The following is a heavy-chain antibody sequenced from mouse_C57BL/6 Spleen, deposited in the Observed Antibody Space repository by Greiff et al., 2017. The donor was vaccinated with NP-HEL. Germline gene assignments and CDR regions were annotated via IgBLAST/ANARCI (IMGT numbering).Heavy chain of an antibody. Sequence: QVQLQQSGPELVKPGASVKISCKASGYAFSSSWMNWVKQRPGKGLEWIGRIYPGDGDTNYNGKFKGKATLTADKSSSTAYMQLSSLTSEDSAVYFCARNANWGFAYWGQGTLVTVSA. CDR1: GYAFSSSW. CDR2: IYPGDGDT. V-gene: IGHV1-82*01. D-gene: IGHD4-1*01. J-gene: IGHJ3*01. CDR3: ARNANWGFAY.